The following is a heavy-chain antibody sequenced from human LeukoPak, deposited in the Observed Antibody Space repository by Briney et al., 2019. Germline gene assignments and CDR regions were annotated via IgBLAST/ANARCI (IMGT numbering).Heavy chain of an antibody. Sequence: SQTLSLTCTVSGGSISSGDYYWSWIRQPPGKGLEWIGYIYYSGSTYYNPSLKSRVTISVDTSKNQFSLKLSSVTAADMAVYYCARVSGYYYDSSILHPAELDYWGQGTLVTVSS. V-gene: IGHV4-30-4*01. D-gene: IGHD3-22*01. J-gene: IGHJ4*02. CDR3: ARVSGYYYDSSILHPAELDY. CDR2: IYYSGST. CDR1: GGSISSGDYY.